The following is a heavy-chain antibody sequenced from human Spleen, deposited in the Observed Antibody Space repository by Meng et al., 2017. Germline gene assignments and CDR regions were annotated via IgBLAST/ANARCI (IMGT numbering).Heavy chain of an antibody. CDR2: INPSNGFT. Sequence: ASVKVSCKASGYTFTNYYIHWVRQAPGQGREGMGMINPSNGFTTYAQKFQGRVTMTGDTSTSTVYMELSSLRSEDTAVYYCARDQTGATLFDYWGQGTLVTVSS. D-gene: IGHD7-27*01. CDR1: GYTFTNYY. V-gene: IGHV1-46*01. CDR3: ARDQTGATLFDY. J-gene: IGHJ4*02.